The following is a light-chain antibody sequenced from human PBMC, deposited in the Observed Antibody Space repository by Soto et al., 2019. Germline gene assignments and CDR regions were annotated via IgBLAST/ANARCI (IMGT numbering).Light chain of an antibody. Sequence: EIVLTQSPGSLSLSPRERATLSCRASQSVSSRNLAWYQQKPGQAPRLLVYGASSSATGIPVRFSGSGSVTDFTVTINRHEPEDIEEYCCQQYSDLAYTFGQGTKLEVK. CDR3: QQYSDLAYT. CDR2: GAS. CDR1: QSVSSRN. J-gene: IGKJ2*01. V-gene: IGKV3-20*01.